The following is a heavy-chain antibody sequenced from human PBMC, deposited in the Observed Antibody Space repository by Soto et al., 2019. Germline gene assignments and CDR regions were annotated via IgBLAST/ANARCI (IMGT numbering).Heavy chain of an antibody. D-gene: IGHD3-10*01. J-gene: IGHJ5*02. CDR2: ISYDGSNK. V-gene: IGHV3-30*03. CDR3: ARARSWSQNWFDP. Sequence: GGARIVWWAGSGGTFSTCDMHAGRQAPGKGREWVAVISYDGSNKYYADSVKGRFTISRDNSKNTLYLQMNSLRAEDTAVYYCARARSWSQNWFDPWGQGT. CDR1: GGTFSTCD.